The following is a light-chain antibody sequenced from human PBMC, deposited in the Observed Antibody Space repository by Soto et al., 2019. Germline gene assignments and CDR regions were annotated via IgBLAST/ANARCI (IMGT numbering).Light chain of an antibody. CDR2: GVN. V-gene: IGLV2-14*01. CDR3: SSYTSSTTYV. CDR1: SSDVGGYGY. J-gene: IGLJ1*01. Sequence: QSVLTQPASVSGSPGQSITISCTGTSSDVGGYGYVSWYQQHPGKAPKLMIYGVNNRPSGVSYRFSGSKSGNTASLTISGLQAEDEADYYCSSYTSSTTYVFGTGNKVTVL.